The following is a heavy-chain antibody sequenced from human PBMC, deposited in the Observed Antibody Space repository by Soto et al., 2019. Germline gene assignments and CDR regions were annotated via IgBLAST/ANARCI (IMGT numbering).Heavy chain of an antibody. V-gene: IGHV3-72*01. D-gene: IGHD1-1*01. CDR3: VRGYHSFDV. J-gene: IGHJ3*01. CDR2: SRNKAKSYTT. CDR1: GFTFSDHY. Sequence: EVQLVESGGSLVQPGGSLRLSCAASGFTFSDHYMDWVRQAPGKGLEWVARSRNKAKSYTTVYAASVKDRFTISRDESKNSLYLEMSSLKAADTGVYFCVRGYHSFDVWGRGTMVTVSS.